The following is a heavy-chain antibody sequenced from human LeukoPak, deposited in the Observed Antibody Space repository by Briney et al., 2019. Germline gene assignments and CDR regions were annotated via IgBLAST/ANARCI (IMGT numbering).Heavy chain of an antibody. CDR1: GFTFSSYA. Sequence: GGSLRLSCAASGFTFSSYAMSWVRQAPGKGLEGVSAISGSGGSKYYADSVKGRLTITKDNSQNTLYLQMNSLRAEDAAVYYCAKADSSGYIFDYWGQGTLVTVSS. V-gene: IGHV3-23*01. CDR2: ISGSGGSK. D-gene: IGHD3-22*01. CDR3: AKADSSGYIFDY. J-gene: IGHJ4*02.